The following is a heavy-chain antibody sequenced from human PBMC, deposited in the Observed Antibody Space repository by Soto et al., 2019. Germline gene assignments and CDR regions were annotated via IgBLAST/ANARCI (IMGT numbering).Heavy chain of an antibody. D-gene: IGHD3-22*01. CDR3: ARHFSSYYYDSSGYRVFDY. CDR1: GGSISSSSYY. J-gene: IGHJ4*02. CDR2: IYYSGST. Sequence: SETLSLTCTVSGGSISSSSYYWGWIRQPPGKGLEWIGSIYYSGSTYYNPSLKSRVTISVDTSKNQFSLKLSSVTAADTAVYYCARHFSSYYYDSSGYRVFDYWGQGTLVTVSS. V-gene: IGHV4-39*01.